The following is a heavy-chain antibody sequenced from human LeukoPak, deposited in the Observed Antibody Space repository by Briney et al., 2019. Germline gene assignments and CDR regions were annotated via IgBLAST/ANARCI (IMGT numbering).Heavy chain of an antibody. CDR1: GYTFSSYG. J-gene: IGHJ4*02. Sequence: ASVKVSCTASGYTFSSYGISWVRQAPGQGLEWMGWISAYNGNINYIEKFQGRVTMTTDTSTSTAYMELRSLRSDDTAVYYCAREHGSGTYYNPVGFDYWGQGTLVTVSS. CDR2: ISAYNGNI. D-gene: IGHD3-10*01. CDR3: AREHGSGTYYNPVGFDY. V-gene: IGHV1-18*04.